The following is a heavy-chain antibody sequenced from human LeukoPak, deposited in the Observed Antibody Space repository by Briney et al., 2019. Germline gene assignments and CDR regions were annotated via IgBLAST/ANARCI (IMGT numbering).Heavy chain of an antibody. CDR3: ASRIPYDSSSY. J-gene: IGHJ4*02. V-gene: IGHV3-74*01. CDR2: ISSDGSST. D-gene: IGHD3-22*01. CDR1: GFTFSSYW. Sequence: SGGSLRLSCAASGFTFSSYWMHWVRQAPGKGLVWVSRISSDGSSTDYADSVKGRFTISRDNAKNTLYLQMNSLRAGDTAVYYCASRIPYDSSSYWGQGTLVTVSS.